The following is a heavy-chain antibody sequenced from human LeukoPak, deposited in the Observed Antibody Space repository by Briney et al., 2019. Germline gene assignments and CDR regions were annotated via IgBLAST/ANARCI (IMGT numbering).Heavy chain of an antibody. CDR1: GGSISSSSYY. J-gene: IGHJ6*03. V-gene: IGHV4-39*07. Sequence: SETLSLTCTVSGGSISSSSYYWGWIRQPPGKGLEWIGEISHSGSTNYNPSLKSRVTISVDTSKNQFSLKLSSVTAADTAVYYCARDQGSTPYYYYYYMDVWGKGTTVTVSS. CDR3: ARDQGSTPYYYYYYMDV. CDR2: ISHSGST.